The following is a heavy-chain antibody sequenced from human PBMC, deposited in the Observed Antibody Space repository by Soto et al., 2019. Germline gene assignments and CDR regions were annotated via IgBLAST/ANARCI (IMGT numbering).Heavy chain of an antibody. V-gene: IGHV3-74*02. Sequence: EVQLLESGGGLVQPGGSLRLSCAASGFTFSSYWIHWVRQAPGKGLVWVSRLNGDGSSTNYADSVKGRFSISRDNAKNTVYLQMYSLGAEDTAVYYCVRGYRGGYYFDYWGQGALVTVSS. CDR2: LNGDGSST. CDR3: VRGYRGGYYFDY. CDR1: GFTFSSYW. J-gene: IGHJ4*02. D-gene: IGHD6-13*01.